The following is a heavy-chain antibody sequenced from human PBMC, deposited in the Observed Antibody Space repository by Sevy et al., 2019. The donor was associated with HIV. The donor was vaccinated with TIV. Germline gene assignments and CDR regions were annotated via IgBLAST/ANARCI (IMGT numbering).Heavy chain of an antibody. V-gene: IGHV3-49*04. CDR1: GFTFGDYT. CDR3: TRWKGLQSIFDY. CDR2: LKSKADGGTV. D-gene: IGHD1-1*01. J-gene: IGHJ4*02. Sequence: GGSLRLSCTTSGFTFGDYTMNWVRQAPGKGLEWVAFLKSKADGGTVDHAASVKGRFTISRDDSKSIAYQQMNDLKTEDTAVYYCTRWKGLQSIFDYWGQGALVTVSS.